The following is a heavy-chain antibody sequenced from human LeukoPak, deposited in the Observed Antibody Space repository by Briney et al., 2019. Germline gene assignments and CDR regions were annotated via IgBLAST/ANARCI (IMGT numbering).Heavy chain of an antibody. D-gene: IGHD2-2*01. CDR3: ARDKSGSTSWGYYYGMDV. Sequence: GGSLRLSCAASGFTFSSYEMNWVRQAPGKGPEGVSYISSSGSTIYYADSVKGRFTISRDNAKNSLYLQMHSLRAEHTSVYYCARDKSGSTSWGYYYGMDVWGQGTTVTVSS. CDR2: ISSSGSTI. J-gene: IGHJ6*02. CDR1: GFTFSSYE. V-gene: IGHV3-48*03.